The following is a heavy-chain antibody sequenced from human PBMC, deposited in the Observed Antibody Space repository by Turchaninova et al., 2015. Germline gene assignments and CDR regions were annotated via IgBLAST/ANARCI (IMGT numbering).Heavy chain of an antibody. J-gene: IGHJ4*02. CDR2: ISDSGTT. CDR3: VRKGDYFDY. V-gene: IGHV4-34*01. D-gene: IGHD1-26*01. CDR1: GGSFNDYY. Sequence: QVQLQQWGARLLKPSEPLSRTCAVYGGSFNDYYWSWIGQSPEMGVGWMGEISDSGTTNYNPSLKSRVTLSIEASRSQFSLKLSSVTASYTAVYDCVRKGDYFDYWGQGTLVAVSS.